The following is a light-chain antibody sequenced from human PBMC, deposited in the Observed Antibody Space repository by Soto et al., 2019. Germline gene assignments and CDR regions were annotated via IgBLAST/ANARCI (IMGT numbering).Light chain of an antibody. CDR3: SSYTSSGTYVV. CDR2: EVS. CDR1: SSDVGGYNY. V-gene: IGLV2-14*01. J-gene: IGLJ2*01. Sequence: QAVVTQPASVSGSPGQSITISCTGTSSDVGGYNYVSWYQQHPGKAPKLMIYEVSNRPSGVSNRFSGSTSGNTASLTISGLQAEDEADYYCSSYTSSGTYVVFGGGTKLTVL.